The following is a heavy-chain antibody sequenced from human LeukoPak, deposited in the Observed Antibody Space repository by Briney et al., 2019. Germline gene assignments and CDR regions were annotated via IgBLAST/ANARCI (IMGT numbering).Heavy chain of an antibody. CDR1: GGSISSGAYY. Sequence: SQTLSLTCTVSGGSISSGAYYWNWIRQHPGKGLEWIGYIYYSGSTYYNPSLKSRVTMSVDTSKNQFSLKLSSVTAADTAVYYCAREVIEDWFDPWGEGTLVTVSS. D-gene: IGHD2/OR15-2a*01. CDR3: AREVIEDWFDP. J-gene: IGHJ5*02. CDR2: IYYSGST. V-gene: IGHV4-31*03.